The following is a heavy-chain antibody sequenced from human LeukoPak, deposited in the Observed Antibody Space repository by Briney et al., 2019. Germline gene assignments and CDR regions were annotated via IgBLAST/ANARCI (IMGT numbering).Heavy chain of an antibody. J-gene: IGHJ4*02. CDR1: GYTFTSYY. CDR2: INPSGGST. Sequence: GASVKVSCKASGYTFTSYYMHWVRQAPGQGLEWMGIINPSGGSTSYAQKFQGRVTMTRDMSTSTVYMELSSLRSEDTAVYYCARDIALGWVYSSHRTRRTSFDYWGQGTLVTVSS. D-gene: IGHD5-18*01. V-gene: IGHV1-46*01. CDR3: ARDIALGWVYSSHRTRRTSFDY.